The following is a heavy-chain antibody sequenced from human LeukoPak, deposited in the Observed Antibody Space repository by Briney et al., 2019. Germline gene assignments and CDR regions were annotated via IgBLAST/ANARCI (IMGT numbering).Heavy chain of an antibody. D-gene: IGHD6-6*01. CDR2: INCSGGST. CDR3: ARSGEFSTSSDI. J-gene: IGHJ3*02. V-gene: IGHV1-46*01. CDR1: GYTFTSFG. Sequence: GASVKVSCKASGYTFTSFGISWVRQAPGQGLEWMGIINCSGGSTTYAQKFQGRVTMTRDTSTSTVYMEMSSLRSEDTAVYYCARSGEFSTSSDIWGQGTMVTVSS.